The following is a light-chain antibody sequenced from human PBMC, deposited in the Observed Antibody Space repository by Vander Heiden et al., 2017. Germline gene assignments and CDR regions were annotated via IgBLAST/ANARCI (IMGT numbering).Light chain of an antibody. CDR3: QQSDGAPYN. Sequence: DIQMPQSPPSLSASLGDRVTITSRASERIDHYLNWYRQKTGKGPELLIYAASNVQRWVPSRFSGSGSGTDFTLSIARLRPEDFATYYCQQSDGAPYNFGQGTKME. CDR2: AAS. CDR1: ERIDHY. V-gene: IGKV1-39*01. J-gene: IGKJ2*01.